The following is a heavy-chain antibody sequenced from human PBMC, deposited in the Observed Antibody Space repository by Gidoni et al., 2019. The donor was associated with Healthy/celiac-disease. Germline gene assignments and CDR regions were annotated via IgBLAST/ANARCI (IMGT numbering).Heavy chain of an antibody. CDR3: ARNPTGAAAMPGYIVGATPGPRAPPDY. Sequence: QVQLVQSGAEVKKPGASVKLSCKASGYTFTGSYMHWVRQAPGQGLEWRGWINPNSGGTNYAQKFQGRVTMTRDTSISTAYMELSRLRSDDTAVYYCARNPTGAAAMPGYIVGATPGPRAPPDYWGQGTLVTVSS. V-gene: IGHV1-2*02. CDR2: INPNSGGT. D-gene: IGHD1-26*01. J-gene: IGHJ4*02. CDR1: GYTFTGSY.